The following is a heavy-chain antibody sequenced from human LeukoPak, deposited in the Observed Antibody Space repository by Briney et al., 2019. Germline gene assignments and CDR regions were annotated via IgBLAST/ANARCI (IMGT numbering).Heavy chain of an antibody. CDR2: IYYSGST. Sequence: SATLSLTCTVSGGSISSYYWSWIRQPPGKGLEWIGYIYYSGSTNYNPSLKSRVTISVDTSKNQFSLKLSSVTAADTAVYYCARQEDGYNPFDYWGQGTLVTVSS. J-gene: IGHJ4*02. V-gene: IGHV4-59*08. CDR3: ARQEDGYNPFDY. D-gene: IGHD5-24*01. CDR1: GGSISSYY.